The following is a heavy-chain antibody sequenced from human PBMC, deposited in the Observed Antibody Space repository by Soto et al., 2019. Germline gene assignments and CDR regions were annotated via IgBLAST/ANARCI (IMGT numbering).Heavy chain of an antibody. D-gene: IGHD6-19*01. Sequence: SETLSLTCTVSGGSISSGGYYWSWIRQHPGKGLEWIGYIYYSGSTYYNPSLKSRVTISVDTSKNQFSMKLSSVTAADTVVYFCAREGLRWQWLVLDYWGQGTLVTVSS. CDR1: GGSISSGGYY. CDR3: AREGLRWQWLVLDY. CDR2: IYYSGST. V-gene: IGHV4-31*03. J-gene: IGHJ4*02.